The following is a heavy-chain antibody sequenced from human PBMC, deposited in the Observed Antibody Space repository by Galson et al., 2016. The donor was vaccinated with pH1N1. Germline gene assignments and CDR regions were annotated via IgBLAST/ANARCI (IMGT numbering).Heavy chain of an antibody. V-gene: IGHV1-69*13. J-gene: IGHJ4*02. D-gene: IGHD5-18*01. CDR1: GGTFSNYA. Sequence: SVKVSCKASGGTFSNYAVSWVRQAPGQGLEWVGGIIGMFGTTTYAQKLLGRVTITAEELTSSSYMELTSLTSEDTALYYCARSRGYSYGSYYFDNWGQGTLVTVSS. CDR3: ARSRGYSYGSYYFDN. CDR2: IIGMFGTT.